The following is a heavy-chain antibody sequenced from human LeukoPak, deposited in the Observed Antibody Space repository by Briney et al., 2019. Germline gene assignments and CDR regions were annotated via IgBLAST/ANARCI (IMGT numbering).Heavy chain of an antibody. D-gene: IGHD3-10*01. CDR2: IKSDGSST. V-gene: IGHV3-74*01. CDR1: GFIFSSYW. J-gene: IGHJ3*02. Sequence: PGGSLRLSCAASGFIFSSYWMHWVRQAPGKGLVWVARIKSDGSSTDYADYGKGRFTISRDNAKNTLYLQMNSLRAEDTAVYYCARARSGSHAFDIWGQGTMVTVSS. CDR3: ARARSGSHAFDI.